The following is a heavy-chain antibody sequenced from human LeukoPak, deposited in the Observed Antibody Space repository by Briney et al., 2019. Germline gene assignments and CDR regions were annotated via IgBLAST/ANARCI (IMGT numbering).Heavy chain of an antibody. V-gene: IGHV1-18*01. D-gene: IGHD3-3*01. CDR3: ARDSTSFTIFGVVTSDY. CDR1: GYTFTSYG. Sequence: ASVKASCKASGYTFTSYGISWVRQAPGQGLEWMGWISAYNGNTNYAQKPQGRVTMTTDTSTSTAYMELRSLRSDDTAVYYCARDSTSFTIFGVVTSDYWGQGTLVTVSS. CDR2: ISAYNGNT. J-gene: IGHJ4*02.